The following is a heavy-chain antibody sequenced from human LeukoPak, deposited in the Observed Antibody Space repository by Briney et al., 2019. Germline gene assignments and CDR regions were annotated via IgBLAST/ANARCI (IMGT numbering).Heavy chain of an antibody. CDR2: MNPNSGNT. CDR3: ARVVRHRFDP. V-gene: IGHV1-8*03. J-gene: IGHJ5*02. CDR1: GYTFTGYY. D-gene: IGHD2-8*01. Sequence: ASVKVSCKASGYTFTGYYMHWVRQAPGQGLEWMGWMNPNSGNTGYALKFQGRVTITRNTSISTAYMELSSLRSEDTVVYYCARVVRHRFDPWGQGTLVTVSS.